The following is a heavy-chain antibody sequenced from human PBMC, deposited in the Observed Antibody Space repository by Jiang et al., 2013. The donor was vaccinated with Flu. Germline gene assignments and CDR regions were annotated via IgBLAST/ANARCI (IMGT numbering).Heavy chain of an antibody. CDR2: TYYRSKWYN. CDR3: ARLHDSSGYHPFFDS. CDR1: GDSVSSNTAA. D-gene: IGHD3-22*01. V-gene: IGHV6-1*01. J-gene: IGHJ4*02. Sequence: QTLSLTCAISGDSVSSNTAAWNWIRQSPSRGLEWLGRTYYRSKWYNDYAVSVKSRITINPDTSKNQFSLQLNSVTPEDTAVYYCARLHDSSGYHPFFDSWGQGTLVTVSS.